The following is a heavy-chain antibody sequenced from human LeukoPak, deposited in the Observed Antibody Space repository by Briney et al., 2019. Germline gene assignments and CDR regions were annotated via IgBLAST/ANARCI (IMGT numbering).Heavy chain of an antibody. V-gene: IGHV3-23*01. CDR1: GFTFSSYA. Sequence: GGSLRLSCAASGFTFSSYAMSWVRQAPGKGLEWVSVISGNGGTTYYADSVKGRFSISRDNSKNTLILQMNSLRAEDTAVYYCAKGTYYYDSSGYYYGPTFDNWGQGTLVTVSA. CDR2: ISGNGGTT. J-gene: IGHJ4*02. CDR3: AKGTYYYDSSGYYYGPTFDN. D-gene: IGHD3-22*01.